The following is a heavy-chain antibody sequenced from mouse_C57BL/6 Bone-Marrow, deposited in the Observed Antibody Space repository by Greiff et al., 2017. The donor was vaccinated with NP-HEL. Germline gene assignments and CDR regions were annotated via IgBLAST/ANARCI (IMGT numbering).Heavy chain of an antibody. V-gene: IGHV1-64*01. Sequence: QVHVKQPGAELVKPGASVKLSCKASGYTFTSYWMHWVKQRPGQGLEWIGMIHPNSGSTNYNEKFKSKATLTVDKSSSTAYMQLSSLTSEDSAVYYCARMGLSDYWGQGTTLTVSS. J-gene: IGHJ2*01. CDR1: GYTFTSYW. CDR2: IHPNSGST. CDR3: ARMGLSDY. D-gene: IGHD4-1*01.